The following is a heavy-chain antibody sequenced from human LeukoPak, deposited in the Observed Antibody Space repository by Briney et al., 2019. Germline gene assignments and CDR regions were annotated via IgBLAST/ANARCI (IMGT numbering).Heavy chain of an antibody. CDR3: ARVRDGYNDAYDI. CDR1: GYSFTSYN. CDR2: INPSGGNT. D-gene: IGHD5-24*01. J-gene: IGHJ3*02. Sequence: ASVKVSCKTSGYSFTSYNLHWVRQAPGQRLEWMEIINPSGGNTNYAQKFQGGVTMTRDTSTSTVYMELSSLKSEDTAVYYCARVRDGYNDAYDIWGQGTMVTVSS. V-gene: IGHV1-46*01.